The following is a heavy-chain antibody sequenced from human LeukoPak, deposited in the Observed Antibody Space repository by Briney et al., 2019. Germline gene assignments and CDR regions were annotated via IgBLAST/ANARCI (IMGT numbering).Heavy chain of an antibody. J-gene: IGHJ4*02. CDR2: ISGSGNSA. CDR1: GGSISSGGYS. V-gene: IGHV3-23*01. Sequence: PSETLSLTCAVSGGSISSGGYSWSWIRQPPGKGLEWVSVISGSGNSAHYADSVRGRFTISRDNSKNTLYLQMNSLRAEDTAVYFCAKRGSSAWFGFDYWGQGALVTVSS. CDR3: AKRGSSAWFGFDY. D-gene: IGHD6-19*01.